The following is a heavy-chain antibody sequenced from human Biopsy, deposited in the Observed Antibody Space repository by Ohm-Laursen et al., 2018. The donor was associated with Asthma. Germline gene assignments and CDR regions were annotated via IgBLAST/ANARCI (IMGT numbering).Heavy chain of an antibody. Sequence: SETLSLTCTVSGASITSSAYYWGWIRQPPGKGLEWIGSMYYGETTYYSPALKSRVTISVNTTKNQFSLIVSSVTAADTAVYYCARHDHRWDTYADFWGQGTLVTVSS. CDR1: GASITSSAYY. CDR3: ARHDHRWDTYADF. CDR2: MYYGETT. V-gene: IGHV4-39*01. J-gene: IGHJ4*02. D-gene: IGHD2-2*01.